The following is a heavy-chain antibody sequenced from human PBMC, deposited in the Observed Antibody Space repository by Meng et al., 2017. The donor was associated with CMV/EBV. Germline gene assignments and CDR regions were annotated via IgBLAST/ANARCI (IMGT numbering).Heavy chain of an antibody. D-gene: IGHD5-24*01. J-gene: IGHJ4*02. V-gene: IGHV3-23*01. CDR3: AKDRRWLLDY. CDR2: ISGSGGST. Sequence: SCAASGFTFSSYAMSWVRQAQGKGLEWVSAISGSGGSTYYADSVKGRFTISRDNSKNTLYLHMNSLRAEDTAVYYCAKDRRWLLDYWGQGTLVTSPQ. CDR1: GFTFSSYA.